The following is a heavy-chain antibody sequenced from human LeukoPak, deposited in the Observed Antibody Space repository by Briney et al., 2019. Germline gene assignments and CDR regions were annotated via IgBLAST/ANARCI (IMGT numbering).Heavy chain of an antibody. D-gene: IGHD2-2*01. Sequence: KASETLSLTCTVSGGSISSYYWSWIRQPAGKGLEWIGRIYTSGSTNYNPSLKSRVTMSVDTSKNQLSLKLSSVTAADTAVYYCARDLYCSSTSCSAYDAFDTWGQGTMVTVSS. CDR1: GGSISSYY. J-gene: IGHJ3*02. CDR2: IYTSGST. V-gene: IGHV4-4*07. CDR3: ARDLYCSSTSCSAYDAFDT.